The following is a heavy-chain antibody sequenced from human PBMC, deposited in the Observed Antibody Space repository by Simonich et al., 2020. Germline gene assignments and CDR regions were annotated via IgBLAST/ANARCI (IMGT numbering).Heavy chain of an antibody. J-gene: IGHJ4*02. CDR1: GFTFDVYA. CDR3: AKDHIAAAGRNYFDY. V-gene: IGHV3-9*01. Sequence: EVQLVESGGGLVQPGRSLRLSCAASGFTFDVYAMHWVRQAPGKGREGVAGISWNSGSIGYADSVKGRFTISRDNAKNSLYLQMNSLRAEDTALYYCAKDHIAAAGRNYFDYWGQGTLVTVSS. CDR2: ISWNSGSI. D-gene: IGHD6-13*01.